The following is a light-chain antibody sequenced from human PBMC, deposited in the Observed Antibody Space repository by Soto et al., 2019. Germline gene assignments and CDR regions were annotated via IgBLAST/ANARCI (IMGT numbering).Light chain of an antibody. CDR2: GKS. V-gene: IGKV3-20*01. Sequence: EIVLTQSPGTLSLSPGERATLSCRASQSVSSSYLAWYQQNPGQAPRLLIYGKSSRATGIPDRFSGSGSGTDFTLTISRLEPEDFAVYYCQQYGSSGTFGQGTKVDIK. CDR3: QQYGSSGT. J-gene: IGKJ1*01. CDR1: QSVSSSY.